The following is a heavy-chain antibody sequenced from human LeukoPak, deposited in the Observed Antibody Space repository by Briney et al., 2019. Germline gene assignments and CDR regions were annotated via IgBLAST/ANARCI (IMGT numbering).Heavy chain of an antibody. Sequence: GGSLRLSCAASGFTFSSYSMNWVRQAPGKGLEWVSYISSSSSTIYYADSVKGRFTISRDNAKNSLYLQMNSLRAEDTAVYYCARDARAYCGGDCYTDYWGQGTLVTVSS. V-gene: IGHV3-48*04. CDR3: ARDARAYCGGDCYTDY. J-gene: IGHJ4*02. CDR1: GFTFSSYS. D-gene: IGHD2-21*02. CDR2: ISSSSSTI.